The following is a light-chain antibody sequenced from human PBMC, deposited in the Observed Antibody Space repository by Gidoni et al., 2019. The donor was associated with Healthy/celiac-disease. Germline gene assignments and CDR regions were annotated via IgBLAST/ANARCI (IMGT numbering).Light chain of an antibody. CDR2: DAS. CDR1: QSVSSY. CDR3: QQRSNWQSSLT. Sequence: EIVLTQSPATLSLSPGERATLSCRASQSVSSYLAWYQQKPGQAPRLLIYDASNRATGIPARFSGSGSGTDFTLTISSLEPEDFAVYYCQQRSNWQSSLTFGGGTKVEIK. J-gene: IGKJ4*01. V-gene: IGKV3-11*01.